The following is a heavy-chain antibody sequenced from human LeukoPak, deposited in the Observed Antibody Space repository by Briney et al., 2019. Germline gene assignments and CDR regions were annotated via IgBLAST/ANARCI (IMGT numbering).Heavy chain of an antibody. V-gene: IGHV4-61*01. D-gene: IGHD6-13*01. CDR1: GASISSGSYY. J-gene: IGHJ4*02. CDR2: IYHTGST. CDR3: ARGGTGITADLDY. Sequence: SETLSLTCTVSGASISSGSYYWSWIRQPPGKGLEWIGHIYHTGSTNYNPSLKSRVTISVDTSKNQFSLKLSSVTAADTGMYYCARGGTGITADLDYWGQGTLVTVSP.